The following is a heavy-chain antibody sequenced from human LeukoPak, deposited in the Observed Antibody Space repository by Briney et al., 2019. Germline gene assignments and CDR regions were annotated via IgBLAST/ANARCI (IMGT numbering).Heavy chain of an antibody. Sequence: GGSLRLSCAASGFTFSSYGMSWVRQAPGKGLEWVSAISGSGGSTYYADSVKGRFTISRDNSKNTLYLQMNSLRAEDTAVYYCAKDSGEVRGVSANWFDPWGQGTLVTVSS. V-gene: IGHV3-23*01. CDR2: ISGSGGST. D-gene: IGHD3-10*01. CDR3: AKDSGEVRGVSANWFDP. J-gene: IGHJ5*02. CDR1: GFTFSSYG.